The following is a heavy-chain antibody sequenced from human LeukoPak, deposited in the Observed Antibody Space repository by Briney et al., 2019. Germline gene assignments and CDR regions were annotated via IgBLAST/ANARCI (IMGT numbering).Heavy chain of an antibody. CDR2: INPNSGGA. CDR1: GYTFSGYY. CDR3: EKGLDPYYYYYYMDV. V-gene: IGHV1-2*06. J-gene: IGHJ6*03. Sequence: ASVKVPCKASGYTFSGYYMHWVRQAPGQGLEWMGRINPNSGGANYAQKFQGRVTMTRDTSISTAYMELSRLRSDDTAVYNCEKGLDPYYYYYYMDVWGKGTTVTVSS.